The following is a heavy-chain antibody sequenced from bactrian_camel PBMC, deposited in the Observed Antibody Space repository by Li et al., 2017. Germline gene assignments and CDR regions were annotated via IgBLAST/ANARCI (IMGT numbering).Heavy chain of an antibody. D-gene: IGHD4*01. CDR1: GFTFSNYA. J-gene: IGHJ6*01. CDR2: IYSDSTKQ. V-gene: IGHV3-2*01. Sequence: HVQLVESGGGLVQPGGPLRISCAASGFTFSNYAMTWVRQAPGKGLEWVSNIYSDSTKQFYSDSVKGRFTISRNNAESTMYLQMNSLKPEDTAVYYCAADVYSGRLLPMCGYWGQGTQVTVS. CDR3: AADVYSGRLLPMCGY.